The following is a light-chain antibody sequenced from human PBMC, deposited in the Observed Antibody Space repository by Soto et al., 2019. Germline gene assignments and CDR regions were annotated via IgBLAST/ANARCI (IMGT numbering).Light chain of an antibody. J-gene: IGLJ2*01. CDR2: EVS. CDR1: SSDVGGYTY. V-gene: IGLV2-14*01. Sequence: QSALTQPASVSGSPGQSITISCTGTSSDVGGYTYVSWYQQHPGRAPKLMIYEVSNRPSGVPNRFSASKSGNTASLTISGLQAEDEADYFCSSFSSTTATTVVFGGGTKLTVL. CDR3: SSFSSTTATTVV.